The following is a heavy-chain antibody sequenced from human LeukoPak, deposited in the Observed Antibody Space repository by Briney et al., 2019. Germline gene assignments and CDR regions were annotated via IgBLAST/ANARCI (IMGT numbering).Heavy chain of an antibody. J-gene: IGHJ4*02. CDR3: ARDKIEGPTKLDY. CDR2: IKQDESEK. D-gene: IGHD1-1*01. CDR1: GDSISSGGYY. Sequence: ETLSLTCTVSGDSISSGGYYWSWVRQAPGKGLEWVANIKQDESEKYYVDSLKGRFTISRDNAKNSLYLQMNSLRAEDTAVYYCARDKIEGPTKLDYWGQGILVTVSS. V-gene: IGHV3-7*01.